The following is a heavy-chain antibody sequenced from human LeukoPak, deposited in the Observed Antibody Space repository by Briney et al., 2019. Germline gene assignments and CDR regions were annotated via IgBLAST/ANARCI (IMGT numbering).Heavy chain of an antibody. CDR1: GFTFSTSW. V-gene: IGHV3-74*03. CDR2: IKNDGSTI. D-gene: IGHD1-26*01. Sequence: PGGSLRLSCAASGFTFSTSWMHWVRHVPGKGPVWVSRIKNDGSTIEYADSVTGRFTISRDNAKNTLYLQMNSLRAEDTAVYYCAKASNGGSYYGVIIDYWGQGTPVTVSS. CDR3: AKASNGGSYYGVIIDY. J-gene: IGHJ4*02.